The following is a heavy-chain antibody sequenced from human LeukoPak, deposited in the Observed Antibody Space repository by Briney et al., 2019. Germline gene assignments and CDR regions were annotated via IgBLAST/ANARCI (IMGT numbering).Heavy chain of an antibody. CDR3: ATGAGTTGN. Sequence: GASVKVSCKASGYTFTSYYMHWVRQAPGQGLEWMGKIDPSGGSTRYAQKFQGRVNMPRDISTSTVYMELSSLRSEDTAVYYCATGAGTTGNWGQGTLVTVSS. J-gene: IGHJ4*02. D-gene: IGHD1-1*01. CDR2: IDPSGGST. CDR1: GYTFTSYY. V-gene: IGHV1-46*01.